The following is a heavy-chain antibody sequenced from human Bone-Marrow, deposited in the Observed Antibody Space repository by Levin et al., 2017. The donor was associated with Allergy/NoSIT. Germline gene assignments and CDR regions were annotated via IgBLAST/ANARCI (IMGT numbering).Heavy chain of an antibody. J-gene: IGHJ1*01. V-gene: IGHV4-34*01. CDR2: ISHRGST. CDR1: GGSFSGHY. Sequence: PSETLSLTCAVYGGSFSGHYWSWIRQPPGKGLEWVGEISHRGSTNYNPSLKSRVTISLDTSKNQFSLKLSSVTAAATAVYYCARGGPRFDYMWGSDYPGNFQHWGQGTLVAVSS. CDR3: ARGGPRFDYMWGSDYPGNFQH. D-gene: IGHD3-16*01.